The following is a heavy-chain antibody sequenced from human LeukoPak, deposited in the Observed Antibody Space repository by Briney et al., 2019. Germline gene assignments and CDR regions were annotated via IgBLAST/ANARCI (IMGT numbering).Heavy chain of an antibody. D-gene: IGHD3-16*02. CDR2: ISGSGGST. CDR3: AKGGMITFGGVIVRTYAFDI. J-gene: IGHJ3*02. CDR1: GFTFSSYG. V-gene: IGHV3-23*01. Sequence: GGSLRLSCAASGFTFSSYGMSWVRQAPGKGLEGVSAISGSGGSTYYADSVKGRFTISRDNSKNTLYLQMNSLRADDTAVYYCAKGGMITFGGVIVRTYAFDIWGQGTMVTVSS.